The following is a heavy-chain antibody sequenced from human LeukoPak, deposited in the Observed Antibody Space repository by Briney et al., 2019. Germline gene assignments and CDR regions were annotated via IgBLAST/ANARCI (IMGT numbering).Heavy chain of an antibody. D-gene: IGHD3-3*01. V-gene: IGHV4-4*02. CDR2: VHLDGRT. CDR1: GGSVTSTHW. Sequence: SETLSLTCDVSGGSVTSTHWWTWLRQPPGKGLEWIGEVHLDGRTNYNPSLKSRLIMSVDPRENHISQQMTSVTAADTAVYYCAREGGFYRPLDYSGQGTLVTVSS. J-gene: IGHJ4*02. CDR3: AREGGFYRPLDY.